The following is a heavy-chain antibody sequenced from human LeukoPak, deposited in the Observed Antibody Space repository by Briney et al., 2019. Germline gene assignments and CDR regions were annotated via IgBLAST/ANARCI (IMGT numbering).Heavy chain of an antibody. CDR1: GFTFSTYA. V-gene: IGHV3-23*01. CDR3: ARGFLGGTDQYFDS. CDR2: IGGGGPTT. J-gene: IGHJ4*02. D-gene: IGHD6-19*01. Sequence: GGSLRLSCAASGFTFSTYAMNWVRQAPAKGLEWVSTIGGGGPTTDYADSVKDRFTISRDNSKNTLYLQMNSLRAEDTAVYFCARGFLGGTDQYFDSWGQGTLDTVSS.